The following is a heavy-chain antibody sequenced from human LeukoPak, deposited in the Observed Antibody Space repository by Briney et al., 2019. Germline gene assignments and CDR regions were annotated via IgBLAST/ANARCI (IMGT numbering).Heavy chain of an antibody. Sequence: ASVKVSCKASGYTFTSSGFTWVRQAPGQDLEWMGWISAYNGNTYFAPKFEGRLTMTTETSTSTAYMELRNLKSDDTAVYYCARVVYADNDYWGQGTLVIVSS. CDR2: ISAYNGNT. V-gene: IGHV1-18*01. J-gene: IGHJ4*02. D-gene: IGHD2-8*01. CDR1: GYTFTSSG. CDR3: ARVVYADNDY.